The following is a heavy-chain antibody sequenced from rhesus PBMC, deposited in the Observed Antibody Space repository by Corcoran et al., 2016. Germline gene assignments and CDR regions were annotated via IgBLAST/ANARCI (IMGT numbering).Heavy chain of an antibody. CDR1: GGAIRGNS. Sequence: QVQLQESGPGLVKPSETVSLTCAVSGGAIRGNSWRRDRQSPGQGRAWIGSFSGDGSSTDYSTSLKSRATVSIDTSKTHVFLTLTSMTAADTAVYYCVTSPHSGGNYVGRFDVWGPGVLVTVSP. J-gene: IGHJ5-1*01. CDR3: VTSPHSGGNYVGRFDV. CDR2: FSGDGSST. D-gene: IGHD1-44*01. V-gene: IGHV4-173*01.